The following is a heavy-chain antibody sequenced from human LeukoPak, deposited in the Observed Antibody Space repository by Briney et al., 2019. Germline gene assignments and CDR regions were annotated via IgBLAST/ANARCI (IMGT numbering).Heavy chain of an antibody. CDR1: GGSISSGGYS. V-gene: IGHV4-30-2*01. CDR3: ARGSVVVPAANSNWFDP. D-gene: IGHD2-2*01. CDR2: IYHSGST. Sequence: SQTLSLTCAVSGGSISSGGYSWSWIRQPPGKGLEWIGYIYHSGSTYYNPSLKSRVTISVDRSKNQFSLKLSSVTAADTAVYYCARGSVVVPAANSNWFDPWGQGTLVTVSS. J-gene: IGHJ5*02.